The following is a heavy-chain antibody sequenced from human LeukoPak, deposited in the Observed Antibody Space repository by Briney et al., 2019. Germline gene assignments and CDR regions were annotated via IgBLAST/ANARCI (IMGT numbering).Heavy chain of an antibody. Sequence: GGSLRLSCAASGTTFSRFGTYDFNWVRQAPGKGLEWVSYISSSGATIYYADSVKGRFTVCRDNAKNSLYLQINSLRAEDTAIYYCARDLVSGAYTFDIWGHGTMVTVSS. CDR1: GTTFSRFG. CDR2: ISSSGATI. J-gene: IGHJ3*02. CDR3: ARDLVSGAYTFDI. D-gene: IGHD3-16*01. V-gene: IGHV3-48*03.